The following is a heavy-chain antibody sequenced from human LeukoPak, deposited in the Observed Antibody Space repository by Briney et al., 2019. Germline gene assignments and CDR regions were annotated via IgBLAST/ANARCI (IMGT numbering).Heavy chain of an antibody. D-gene: IGHD1-26*01. CDR2: INTDGSST. CDR1: GFTFSSCW. V-gene: IGHV3-74*01. Sequence: GRSLRLSCAASGFTFSSCWMHWVRQAPGKGLVWVSRINTDGSSTSYADSVKGRFTISRDNAKDTLYLQMNSLRAEDTAVYYCARDNLVGATDYWGQGTLVTVSS. CDR3: ARDNLVGATDY. J-gene: IGHJ4*02.